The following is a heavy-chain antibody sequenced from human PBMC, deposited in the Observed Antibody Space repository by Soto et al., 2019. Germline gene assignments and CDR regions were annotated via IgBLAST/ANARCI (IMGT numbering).Heavy chain of an antibody. CDR2: ISGSGANT. CDR1: GFTFSNYA. J-gene: IGHJ5*02. D-gene: IGHD1-26*01. CDR3: AKDWELTDP. Sequence: GGSLRLSCAASGFTFSNYAMSWVRRAPGRGLEWVSTISGSGANTYYPDSVKGRFTISSDNSKNTLYLQMNSLRAEDTAVYYCAKDWELTDPWGQGTLVTVSS. V-gene: IGHV3-23*01.